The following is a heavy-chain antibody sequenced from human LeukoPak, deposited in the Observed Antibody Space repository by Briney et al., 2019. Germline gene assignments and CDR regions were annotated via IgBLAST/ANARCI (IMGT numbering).Heavy chain of an antibody. CDR3: ARVTGYVIEDNFDY. J-gene: IGHJ4*02. CDR1: GGSISSYY. V-gene: IGHV4-59*01. D-gene: IGHD2-15*01. CDR2: IYYSGST. Sequence: SETLSLTCTVSGGSISSYYWSWIRQPPGKGLEWIGCIYYSGSTNYNPSLKSRVTVSVDTSKNQFSLKLRFVTAADTAVYYCARVTGYVIEDNFDYWGQGTLVTVSS.